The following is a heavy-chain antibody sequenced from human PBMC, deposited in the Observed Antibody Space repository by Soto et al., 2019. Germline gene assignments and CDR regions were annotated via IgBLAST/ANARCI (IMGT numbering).Heavy chain of an antibody. D-gene: IGHD7-27*01. Sequence: QVQLVESGGGVVQPGRSLRLSCAASGFTFSSYGMHWVRQAPGKGLEWVAVISYDGSNKYYADSVKGRFTISRDNSKNTLYLQMNSLRAEDTAVYYCAKPPERLGNYGMDVW. V-gene: IGHV3-30*18. CDR2: ISYDGSNK. J-gene: IGHJ6*01. CDR1: GFTFSSYG. CDR3: AKPPERLGNYGMDV.